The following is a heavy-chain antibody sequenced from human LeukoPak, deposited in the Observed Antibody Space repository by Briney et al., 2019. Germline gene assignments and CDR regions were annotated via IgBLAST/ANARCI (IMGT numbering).Heavy chain of an antibody. J-gene: IGHJ4*02. Sequence: KPSETLSLTCTVSGYSISSGYYWGWIRQPPGKGLEWIGSIYHSGSTYYNPSLKSRVTISVDTSKNQFSLKLSSVTAADTAVYYCARDRNDDILTGDALDYWGQGTLVTVSS. CDR2: IYHSGST. CDR3: ARDRNDDILTGDALDY. D-gene: IGHD3-9*01. CDR1: GYSISSGYY. V-gene: IGHV4-38-2*02.